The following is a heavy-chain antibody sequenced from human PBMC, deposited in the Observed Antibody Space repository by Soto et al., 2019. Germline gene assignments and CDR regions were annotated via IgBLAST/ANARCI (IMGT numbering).Heavy chain of an antibody. CDR3: ARLGVVAAIMLDY. Sequence: PSETLSLTCTVSGGSVSSGSYYLSWIRQPPGKGLEWIGYIYYSGSTNYNPSLKSRVTISVDTSKNQFSLKLSSVTAADTAVYYCARLGVVAAIMLDYWGQGTLVTVS. V-gene: IGHV4-61*01. D-gene: IGHD2-15*01. J-gene: IGHJ4*02. CDR1: GGSVSSGSYY. CDR2: IYYSGST.